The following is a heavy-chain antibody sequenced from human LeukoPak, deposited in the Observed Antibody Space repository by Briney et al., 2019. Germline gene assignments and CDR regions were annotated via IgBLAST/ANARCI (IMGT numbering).Heavy chain of an antibody. CDR2: IIPIFGTA. CDR3: AREGGASFDP. D-gene: IGHD3-16*01. Sequence: SVRVSCKASGYTFTNYGISWVRQAPGQGLEWMGGIIPIFGTANYAQKFQGRVTITADESTSTAYMELSSLRSEDTAVYYCAREGGASFDPWGQGTLVTVSS. CDR1: GYTFTNYG. V-gene: IGHV1-69*13. J-gene: IGHJ5*02.